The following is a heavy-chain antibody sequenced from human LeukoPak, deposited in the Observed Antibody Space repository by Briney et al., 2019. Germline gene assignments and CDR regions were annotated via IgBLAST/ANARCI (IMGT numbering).Heavy chain of an antibody. Sequence: SVKVSCKASGGTFSSYAISWVRQAPGQGLEWMGRIITILGIANYAQKFQGRVTITADKSTSTAYMELSSLRSEDTAVYYCARGSSSMIDYWGQGTLVTVSS. J-gene: IGHJ4*02. CDR2: IITILGIA. CDR1: GGTFSSYA. V-gene: IGHV1-69*04. CDR3: ARGSSSMIDY. D-gene: IGHD6-13*01.